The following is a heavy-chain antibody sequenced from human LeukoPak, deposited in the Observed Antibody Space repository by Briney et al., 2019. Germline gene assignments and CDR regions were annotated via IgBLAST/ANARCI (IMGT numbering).Heavy chain of an antibody. CDR2: IIPIFGTA. D-gene: IGHD1-26*01. CDR1: GGTFSSYA. Sequence: GASVKVSCKASGGTFSSYAISWVRQAPGQGLEWMGGIIPIFGTANYAQKFQGRVTITTDESTSTAYMELSSLRSEDTAVYYCARGIVSSPIEAPNFDYWGQGTLVTVSS. V-gene: IGHV1-69*05. CDR3: ARGIVSSPIEAPNFDY. J-gene: IGHJ4*02.